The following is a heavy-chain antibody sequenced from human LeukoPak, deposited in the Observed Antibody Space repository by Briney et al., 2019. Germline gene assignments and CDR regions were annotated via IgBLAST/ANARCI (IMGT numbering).Heavy chain of an antibody. CDR2: ISAYNGNT. D-gene: IGHD3-22*01. CDR3: AREAVYDTSGYPFDY. CDR1: GYTFTSYG. Sequence: ASVKVSCKASGYTFTSYGISWVRQAPGQGLEWMGWISAYNGNTNYPQKLQGRVTMTTDTTTTTAYMEVTSLRSDDTAVYYCAREAVYDTSGYPFDYWGQGTLVTVSS. J-gene: IGHJ4*02. V-gene: IGHV1-18*01.